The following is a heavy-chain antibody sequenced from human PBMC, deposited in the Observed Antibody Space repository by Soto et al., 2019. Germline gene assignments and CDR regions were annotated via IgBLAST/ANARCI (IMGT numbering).Heavy chain of an antibody. V-gene: IGHV1-46*01. CDR2: INPSGGST. CDR3: ARADYYGSSGYHLDY. J-gene: IGHJ4*02. D-gene: IGHD3-22*01. Sequence: GASVKVSCKASGYTFSNFYIHWVRQAHGQGLEWMGIINPSGGSTSYAQKFQGRVTMTRDTSTSTVYMELSSLRSEDTAVHYCARADYYGSSGYHLDYWGQGTLVTVSS. CDR1: GYTFSNFY.